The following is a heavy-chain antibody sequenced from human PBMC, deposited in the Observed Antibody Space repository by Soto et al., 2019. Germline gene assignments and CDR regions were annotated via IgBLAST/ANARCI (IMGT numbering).Heavy chain of an antibody. V-gene: IGHV4-31*03. D-gene: IGHD6-13*01. CDR3: ARVSAAGTRWFDS. J-gene: IGHJ5*01. CDR1: GASISSGGFY. Sequence: QVQLQESGPGLVQPSQTLSLTCTVSGASISSGGFYWSWIRQFPGKGLEWIGYIDYRGRTFYNPSFKSRATISRDTSKSQFSLNVNSVTAADTAVFYCARVSAAGTRWFDSWGQGTLVTVSS. CDR2: IDYRGRT.